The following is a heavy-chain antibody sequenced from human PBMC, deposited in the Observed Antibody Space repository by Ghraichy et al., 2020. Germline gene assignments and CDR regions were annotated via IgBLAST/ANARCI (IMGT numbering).Heavy chain of an antibody. J-gene: IGHJ4*02. CDR3: ARSPDILTGFDYFDY. Sequence: GESLNISCAASGFTFSSYAMHWVRQAPGKGLEWVAVISYDGSNKYYADSVKGRFTISRDNSKNTLYLQMNSLRAEDTAVYYCARSPDILTGFDYFDYWGQGTLVTVSS. CDR1: GFTFSSYA. CDR2: ISYDGSNK. D-gene: IGHD3-9*01. V-gene: IGHV3-30-3*01.